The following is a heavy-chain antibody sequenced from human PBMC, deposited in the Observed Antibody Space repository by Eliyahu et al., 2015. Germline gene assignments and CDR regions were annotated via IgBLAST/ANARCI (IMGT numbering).Heavy chain of an antibody. V-gene: IGHV1-3*01. J-gene: IGHJ6*02. D-gene: IGHD4-17*01. CDR2: INAGNGNT. Sequence: QVQLVQSGAEVKKPGASVKVSCKASGYTFTSYAMHWVRQAPGQRLEWMGWINAGNGNTKYSQKFQGRVTITRDTSASTAYMELSSLRSEDTAVYYCARDRVFRSVTTPGGGMDVWGQGTTVTVSS. CDR1: GYTFTSYA. CDR3: ARDRVFRSVTTPGGGMDV.